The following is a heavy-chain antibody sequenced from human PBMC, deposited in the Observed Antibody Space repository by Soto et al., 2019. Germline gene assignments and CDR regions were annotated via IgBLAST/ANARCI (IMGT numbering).Heavy chain of an antibody. J-gene: IGHJ6*03. CDR3: AKDHKEYIVVVPATHYYYMDV. D-gene: IGHD2-2*01. CDR1: GFTFSSYG. Sequence: GGSLRLSCAASGFTFSSYGMHWVRQAPGKGLEWVAVISYDGSNKYYADSVKGRFTISRDNSKNTLYLQMNSLRAEDTAVYYCAKDHKEYIVVVPATHYYYMDVWGKGTTVTVSS. CDR2: ISYDGSNK. V-gene: IGHV3-30*18.